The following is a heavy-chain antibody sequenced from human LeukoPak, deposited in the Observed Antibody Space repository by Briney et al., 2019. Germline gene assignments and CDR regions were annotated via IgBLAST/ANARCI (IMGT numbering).Heavy chain of an antibody. J-gene: IGHJ4*02. V-gene: IGHV3-7*01. D-gene: IGHD6-19*01. Sequence: PGGSLRHSCAASGFTFSSYRMSWVRQAPGKGLEWVANIKQDGSEKYYVDSVKGRFTISRDNAKNSLYLQMNSLRAEDTAVYYCAREEEWLVSHFDYWGQGTLVTVSS. CDR2: IKQDGSEK. CDR1: GFTFSSYR. CDR3: AREEEWLVSHFDY.